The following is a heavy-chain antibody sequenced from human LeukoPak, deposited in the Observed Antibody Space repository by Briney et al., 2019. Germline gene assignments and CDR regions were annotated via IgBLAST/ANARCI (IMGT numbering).Heavy chain of an antibody. D-gene: IGHD2-2*01. Sequence: PSETLSLTCAVYGGSFSGYYWSWIRQPPGKGLEWIGEINHSGSTNYNPSLKSRVTISVDTSKNQFSLKLSSVTAADTAVYYCARARGRGYCSSTSCFREGDAFDIWGQGTTVTVSS. CDR2: INHSGST. V-gene: IGHV4-34*01. CDR1: GGSFSGYY. J-gene: IGHJ3*02. CDR3: ARARGRGYCSSTSCFREGDAFDI.